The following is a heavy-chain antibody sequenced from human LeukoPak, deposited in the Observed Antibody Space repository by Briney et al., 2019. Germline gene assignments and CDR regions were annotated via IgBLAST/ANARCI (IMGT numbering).Heavy chain of an antibody. CDR3: AKDLRGYCGGDCYSAEY. J-gene: IGHJ4*02. D-gene: IGHD2-21*02. V-gene: IGHV3-23*01. CDR1: GFTFSSYA. Sequence: GGSLRLSCAASGFTFSSYAMSWVRQAPGKGLDWVSTISDSGGGTHYADSVKGRFTISRDSSKNTVYLQMNSLRAEDTAVYYCAKDLRGYCGGDCYSAEYWGRGTLVTVPS. CDR2: ISDSGGGT.